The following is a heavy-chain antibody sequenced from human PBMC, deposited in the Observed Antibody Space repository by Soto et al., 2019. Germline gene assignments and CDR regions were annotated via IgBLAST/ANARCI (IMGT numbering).Heavy chain of an antibody. CDR1: GGSINTATHS. CDR3: ARGGGVTTPGDDY. J-gene: IGHJ4*02. CDR2: IYHSGST. Sequence: QLQLQESGSGLVKPSQTLSLTCAVSGGSINTATHSWSWIRQPPGKGLEWIGYIYHSGSTYYNPSVKGRVPISIDKSTTQFPLRLSSVTAAATAVYYCARGGGVTTPGDDYWGQGILVTVSS. V-gene: IGHV4-30-2*01. D-gene: IGHD4-4*01.